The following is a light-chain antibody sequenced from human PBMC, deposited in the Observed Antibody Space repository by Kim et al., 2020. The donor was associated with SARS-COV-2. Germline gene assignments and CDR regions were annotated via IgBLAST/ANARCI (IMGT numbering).Light chain of an antibody. J-gene: IGLJ3*02. CDR2: DVT. CDR3: CSYAGDYTWV. Sequence: QSALTQPRSVSGSPGQSVTISCTGTSSDVGAYNYVSWYQFHPGKAPKLIIYDVTKRPSGVPDRFSASKSDNTASLTISGLQVEDESDYFCCSYAGDYTWVFGGGTQLTVL. V-gene: IGLV2-11*01. CDR1: SSDVGAYNY.